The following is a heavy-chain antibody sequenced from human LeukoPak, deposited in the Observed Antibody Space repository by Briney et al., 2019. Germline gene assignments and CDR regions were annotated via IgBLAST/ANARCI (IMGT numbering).Heavy chain of an antibody. CDR1: GGSIGGYY. J-gene: IGHJ5*02. CDR3: TKREGPMSGSYDYFDP. Sequence: SGTLSLTCTVSGGSIGGYYWSWIRQPPGQGLEWIAYIHSNRYTNYNPSLKSRVTISVDTSKNQFSLKVTSVTAADTAMYYCTKREGPMSGSYDYFDPWGQGTLVTVSS. D-gene: IGHD1-26*01. CDR2: IHSNRYT. V-gene: IGHV4-4*09.